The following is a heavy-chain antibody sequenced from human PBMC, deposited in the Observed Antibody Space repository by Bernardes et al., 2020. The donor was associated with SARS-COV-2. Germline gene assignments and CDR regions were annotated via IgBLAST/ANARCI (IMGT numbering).Heavy chain of an antibody. D-gene: IGHD3-3*01. Sequence: GESLKISCKGSGYSFTSYWIGWVRQMPGKGLEWMGIIYPGDSDTRYSPSFQGQVTISADKSISTAYLQWSSLKASDTAMYYCARFMPDRTYYDFWSGYFYFDYWGQGTLVTVSS. CDR2: IYPGDSDT. V-gene: IGHV5-51*01. CDR1: GYSFTSYW. J-gene: IGHJ4*02. CDR3: ARFMPDRTYYDFWSGYFYFDY.